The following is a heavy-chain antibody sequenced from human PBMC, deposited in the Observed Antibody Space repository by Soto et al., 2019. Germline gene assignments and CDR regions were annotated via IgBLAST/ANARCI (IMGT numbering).Heavy chain of an antibody. D-gene: IGHD6-13*01. CDR3: ARALSSAAGLYFDF. Sequence: SETLSLTCTVSGGSISTYYWSWIRQPAGKGMEWIGRIHTTDGTKYNPSLKSRVTMSIDTSNNQFSLKLSSLTAADTAVYYCARALSSAAGLYFDFWGQGTLVTVPS. J-gene: IGHJ4*02. CDR2: IHTTDGT. V-gene: IGHV4-4*07. CDR1: GGSISTYY.